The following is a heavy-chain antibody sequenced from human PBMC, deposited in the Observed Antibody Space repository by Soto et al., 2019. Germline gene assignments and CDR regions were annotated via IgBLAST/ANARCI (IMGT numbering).Heavy chain of an antibody. J-gene: IGHJ4*02. CDR2: IYSGNTT. CDR3: AGGRGYYDTHGYSGYYFDS. V-gene: IGHV3-53*01. D-gene: IGHD3-22*01. Sequence: EVQLVESGGGLVQPGGSLRLSCAASGFTVSNKYMSWVRQAPGKRLECVSFIYSGNTTYYAVSVKGRFTITRDNSKNTIYLQTDSRRAEDTAVYYCAGGRGYYDTHGYSGYYFDSWGQGTLVTVTS. CDR1: GFTVSNKY.